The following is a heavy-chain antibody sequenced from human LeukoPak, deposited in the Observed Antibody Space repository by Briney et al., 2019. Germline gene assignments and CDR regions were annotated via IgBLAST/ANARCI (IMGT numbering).Heavy chain of an antibody. J-gene: IGHJ3*02. CDR2: MNPNSGNT. CDR3: AREGADSSGYYLKAFDI. Sequence: ASVKVSCKASGYTFTSYDINWVRQATGQGPEWMGWMNPNSGNTGYAQKFQGRVTMTRNTSISTAYMELSRLRSEDTAVYYCAREGADSSGYYLKAFDIWGQGTMVTVSS. CDR1: GYTFTSYD. D-gene: IGHD3-22*01. V-gene: IGHV1-8*01.